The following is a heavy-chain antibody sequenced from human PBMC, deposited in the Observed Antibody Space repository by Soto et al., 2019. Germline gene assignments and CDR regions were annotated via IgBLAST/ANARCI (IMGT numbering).Heavy chain of an antibody. CDR2: IYYSGNT. J-gene: IGHJ6*02. CDR3: ARGLGYVYYYYGMDV. D-gene: IGHD7-27*01. Sequence: PSETLSLTCSVYGGSISSGYYYWSWIRQPPGKGLEWIGNIYYSGNTYYNPSLKSRVTISVDTSKNQFSLKLSSVTAADTAVYYCARGLGYVYYYYGMDVWGQGTTVTVSS. CDR1: GGSISSGYYY. V-gene: IGHV4-30-4*01.